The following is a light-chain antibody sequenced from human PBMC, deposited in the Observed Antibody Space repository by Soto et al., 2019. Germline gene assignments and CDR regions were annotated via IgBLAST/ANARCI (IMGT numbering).Light chain of an antibody. Sequence: QSALTQPASVSGSPGQSITISCTGTSSDVGGYNYVSWYQQHPGKAPKLMIYEVSNRPSGVSNRFSGSKSGNTASLTISGXXXXXEXDYYCSSYTSSSPVVFGGGTKPTVL. V-gene: IGLV2-14*01. CDR3: SSYTSSSPVV. CDR1: SSDVGGYNY. J-gene: IGLJ2*01. CDR2: EVS.